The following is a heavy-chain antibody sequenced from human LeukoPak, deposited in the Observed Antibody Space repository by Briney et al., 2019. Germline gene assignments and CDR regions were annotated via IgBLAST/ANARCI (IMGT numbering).Heavy chain of an antibody. Sequence: GRSLRLSCAASGFTFSSYAMHWVRQAPGKGLEWVAVISYDGSNKYYADSVKGRFTISRDNSKNTLYLQMNSLRAEDTAVYYCARAGITIFGVVTFGMDVWGQGTTVTVSS. V-gene: IGHV3-30-3*01. D-gene: IGHD3-3*01. CDR1: GFTFSSYA. CDR2: ISYDGSNK. J-gene: IGHJ6*02. CDR3: ARAGITIFGVVTFGMDV.